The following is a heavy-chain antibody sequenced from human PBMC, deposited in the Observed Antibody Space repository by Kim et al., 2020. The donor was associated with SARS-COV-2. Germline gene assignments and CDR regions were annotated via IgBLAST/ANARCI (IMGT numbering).Heavy chain of an antibody. CDR3: AKSLGLSAWGMDV. Sequence: ADSVKGRFTISRDNSKKTLHLKMNSLRVEDTAVYYCAKSLGLSAWGMDVWGQGTTVTVSS. V-gene: IGHV3-23*01. J-gene: IGHJ6*02.